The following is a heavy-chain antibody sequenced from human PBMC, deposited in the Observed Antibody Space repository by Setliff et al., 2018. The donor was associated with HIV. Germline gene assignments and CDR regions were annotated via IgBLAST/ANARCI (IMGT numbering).Heavy chain of an antibody. V-gene: IGHV7-4-1*02. CDR2: FNTETGNP. CDR3: AARGEQLYYYGMDV. Sequence: ASVKVSCKASGYTLTTYAISWVRQAPGQGLEWMGWFNTETGNPMYAQGFRGRFVFSLDTSVSTAYLQISSLKAEDTAVYYCAARGEQLYYYGMDVWGQGTTVTVSS. CDR1: GYTLTTYA. D-gene: IGHD1-26*01. J-gene: IGHJ6*02.